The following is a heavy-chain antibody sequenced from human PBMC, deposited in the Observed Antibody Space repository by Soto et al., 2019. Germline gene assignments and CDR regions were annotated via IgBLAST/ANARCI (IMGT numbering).Heavy chain of an antibody. CDR2: IMPMFGAA. CDR3: ARGSRAAACYFDY. D-gene: IGHD2-2*01. Sequence: QVQLVQSGAEVKKPGSSVKVSCKASGGTFSNYAISWVRQAPGQGLEWMGSIMPMFGAANYAQKFQGTVTITADESTTTVYMELSNLRSEDTAVYFCARGSRAAACYFDYWGQGTLITVSS. CDR1: GGTFSNYA. J-gene: IGHJ4*02. V-gene: IGHV1-69*01.